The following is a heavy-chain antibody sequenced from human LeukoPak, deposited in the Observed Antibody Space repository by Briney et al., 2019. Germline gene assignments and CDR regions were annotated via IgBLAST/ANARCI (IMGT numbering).Heavy chain of an antibody. Sequence: ASVKVSCKASGYTFTSYGISWVRQAPGQGLEWMGWISAYNGNTNYARKLQGRVTMTTDTSTGTAYMELRSLRSDDTAVYYCARDSLGYSGYDCYDYWGQGTLVTVSS. D-gene: IGHD5-12*01. CDR1: GYTFTSYG. V-gene: IGHV1-18*01. CDR2: ISAYNGNT. CDR3: ARDSLGYSGYDCYDY. J-gene: IGHJ4*02.